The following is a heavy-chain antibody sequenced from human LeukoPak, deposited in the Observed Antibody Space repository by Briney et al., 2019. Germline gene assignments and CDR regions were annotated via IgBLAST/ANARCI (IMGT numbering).Heavy chain of an antibody. CDR3: AREIDGDYYFDY. V-gene: IGHV4-30-2*01. Sequence: SETLSLTCAVSGGSISSGGYSWSWIRQPPGKGLEWIGYIYHSGSTYYNPSLKSRVTISVDRSKNQFSLKLSSVTAADTAVYYCAREIDGDYYFDYWGQGALVTVSS. CDR1: GGSISSGGYS. D-gene: IGHD4-17*01. J-gene: IGHJ4*02. CDR2: IYHSGST.